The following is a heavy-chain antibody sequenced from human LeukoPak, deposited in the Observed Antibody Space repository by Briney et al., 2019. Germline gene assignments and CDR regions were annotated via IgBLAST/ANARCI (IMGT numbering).Heavy chain of an antibody. CDR3: ARDSLHCLYYDSSGYYRNAFDI. CDR1: GSSFTYYG. D-gene: IGHD3-22*01. J-gene: IGHJ3*02. Sequence: ASVKLSCTASGSSFTYYGINWVRQPPGQGLEWMGWISGNNGPPNYRQKYQGRVIMTRDTATNIAYMELRSLRSDDTAVYDCARDSLHCLYYDSSGYYRNAFDIWGQGTMVTVSS. V-gene: IGHV1-18*01. CDR2: ISGNNGPP.